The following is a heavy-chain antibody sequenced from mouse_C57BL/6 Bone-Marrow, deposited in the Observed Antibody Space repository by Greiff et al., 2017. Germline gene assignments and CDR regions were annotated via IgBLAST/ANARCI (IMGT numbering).Heavy chain of an antibody. J-gene: IGHJ4*01. CDR2: ISDGGSYT. Sequence: EVKLMESGGGLVKPGGSLKLSCAASGFTFSSYAMSWVRQTPEKRLEWVATISDGGSYTYYPDNVKGRFTISRDNAKNNLYLQMSHLKSEDTAMYYCASELGAMDYWGQGTSVTVSS. CDR3: ASELGAMDY. CDR1: GFTFSSYA. V-gene: IGHV5-4*03. D-gene: IGHD4-1*01.